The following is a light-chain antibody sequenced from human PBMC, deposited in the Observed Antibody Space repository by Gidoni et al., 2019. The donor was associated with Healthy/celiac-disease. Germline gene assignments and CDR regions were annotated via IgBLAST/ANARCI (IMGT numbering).Light chain of an antibody. J-gene: IGLJ3*02. CDR1: ALPKQY. Sequence: SYHLTQPPSMSGSPGQTARITCPGDALPKQYAYWYQQKPGQAPVLVIYKDSERPSGIPERFSGSSSGTTVTLTISGVQAEDEADYYCQSADSSGTYEVFGGGTKLTVL. CDR2: KDS. CDR3: QSADSSGTYEV. V-gene: IGLV3-25*03.